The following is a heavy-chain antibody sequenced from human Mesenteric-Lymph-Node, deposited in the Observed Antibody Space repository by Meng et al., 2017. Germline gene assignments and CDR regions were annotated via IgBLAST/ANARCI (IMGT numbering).Heavy chain of an antibody. Sequence: GRRLAPGPGRVMPSQPLSSRCTVSVASVSSGNNYWIWIRQPPGKGLEWIGYIYYSGRTYYNPSLESRVTISVDTSKNQFSLRLNSVTAADTAVYYCASLYGDSSVWYLDLWGRGTLVTVSS. CDR3: ASLYGDSSVWYLDL. V-gene: IGHV4-30-4*01. CDR1: VASVSSGNNY. CDR2: IYYSGRT. J-gene: IGHJ2*01. D-gene: IGHD4-17*01.